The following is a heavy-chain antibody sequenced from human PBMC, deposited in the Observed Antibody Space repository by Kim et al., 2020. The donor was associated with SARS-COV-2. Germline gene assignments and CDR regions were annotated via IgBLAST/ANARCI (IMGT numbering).Heavy chain of an antibody. D-gene: IGHD6-19*01. CDR1: GFTFNNYA. Sequence: GGSLRLSCAASGFTFNNYAMHWVRRAPGKGLEWVAVISYDGSNKYYADSVKGRFTISRDNSKNTLYLQMNSLRAEDTAVYYCARGFSSGWYGLNYGGQGTLVTVSS. CDR3: ARGFSSGWYGLNY. V-gene: IGHV3-30-3*01. J-gene: IGHJ4*02. CDR2: ISYDGSNK.